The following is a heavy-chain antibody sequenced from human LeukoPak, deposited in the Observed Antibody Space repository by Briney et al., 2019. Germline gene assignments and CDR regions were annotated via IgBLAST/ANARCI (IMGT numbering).Heavy chain of an antibody. CDR2: INPSGGST. J-gene: IGHJ3*02. CDR3: ARDGGSMTTVTTDAFDI. CDR1: GYTLTIYY. V-gene: IGHV1-46*01. D-gene: IGHD4-11*01. Sequence: GASVNVSCKASGYTLTIYYMHCVRQAPGQGLEWMGIINPSGGSTSYAQKFQGRVPMTRDTSTSTVYMELSSLRSEDAAVYYCARDGGSMTTVTTDAFDIWGQGTMVTVSS.